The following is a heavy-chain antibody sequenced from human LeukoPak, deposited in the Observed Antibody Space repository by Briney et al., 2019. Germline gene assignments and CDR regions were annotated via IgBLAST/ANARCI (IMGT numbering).Heavy chain of an antibody. CDR1: GFTVSSNY. CDR3: AREPRYCTNGVCYTPYYFDY. V-gene: IGHV3-53*01. D-gene: IGHD2-8*01. J-gene: IGHJ4*02. CDR2: IYSGGST. Sequence: GGPLRLSCAASGFTVSSNYMSWVRQAPGKGLEWVSVIYSGGSTYYADSVKGRFTISRDNSKNTLYLQMNSLRAEDTAVYYCAREPRYCTNGVCYTPYYFDYWGQGTLVTVSS.